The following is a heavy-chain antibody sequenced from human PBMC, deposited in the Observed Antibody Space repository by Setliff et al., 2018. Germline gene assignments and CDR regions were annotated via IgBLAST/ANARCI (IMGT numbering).Heavy chain of an antibody. CDR1: GASITSGGFY. D-gene: IGHD1-26*01. V-gene: IGHV4-61*09. J-gene: IGHJ4*02. Sequence: SETLSLTCSVSGASITSGGFYWTWIRQPAGKRLEWIGHISPSGSTTYNPSVKSRVTISLDTSKNHFSLKLDSVTAADTALYYCARSPSSGAYWNPRPFYSDYWARGTLVTV. CDR3: ARSPSSGAYWNPRPFYSDY. CDR2: ISPSGST.